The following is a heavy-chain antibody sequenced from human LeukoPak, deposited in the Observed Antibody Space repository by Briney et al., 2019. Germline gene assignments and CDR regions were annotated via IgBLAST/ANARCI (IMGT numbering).Heavy chain of an antibody. CDR2: IYYSGST. Sequence: SETLSLTCTVSGGSISSYYWRWIRQPPGKGLEWIGDIYYSGSTNYNPSLKSRVTISVDTSKNQFSLKLSSVTAADTAVYYCARATGIGCSSSSGYYYYYMDVWGKGTTVTVSS. CDR3: ARATGIGCSSSSGYYYYYMDV. CDR1: GGSISSYY. V-gene: IGHV4-59*01. D-gene: IGHD6-6*01. J-gene: IGHJ6*03.